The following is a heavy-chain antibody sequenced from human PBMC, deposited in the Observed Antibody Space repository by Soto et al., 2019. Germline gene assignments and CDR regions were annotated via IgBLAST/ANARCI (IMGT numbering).Heavy chain of an antibody. J-gene: IGHJ6*02. V-gene: IGHV1-18*01. Sequence: QVQLVQSGAEVKKPGASVKVSCKASGYTFTSYGISWVRQAPGQGLEWMGWISAYNGNTNYAQKLQGRVTMTTDTSTSTAYMSLRSLRSDDTAVYYCASFRIAATDPYGMDVWGPGPTVTVSS. CDR2: ISAYNGNT. CDR3: ASFRIAATDPYGMDV. D-gene: IGHD6-13*01. CDR1: GYTFTSYG.